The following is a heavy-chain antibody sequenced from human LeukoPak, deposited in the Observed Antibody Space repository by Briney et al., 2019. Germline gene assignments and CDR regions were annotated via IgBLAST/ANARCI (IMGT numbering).Heavy chain of an antibody. CDR3: AKQPGLQWLGKYFQH. D-gene: IGHD6-19*01. CDR2: ISGSGGST. CDR1: GFTFNSYA. J-gene: IGHJ1*01. Sequence: GSLRLSCAASGFTFNSYAMSWVRQAPGKGLEWVSAISGSGGSTYYADSVKGRFTISRDNSKNTLYLQMNSLRAEDTAVYYCAKQPGLQWLGKYFQHWGQGTLVTVSS. V-gene: IGHV3-23*01.